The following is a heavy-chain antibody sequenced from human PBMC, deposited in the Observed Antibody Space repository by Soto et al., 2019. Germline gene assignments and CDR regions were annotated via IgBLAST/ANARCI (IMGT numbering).Heavy chain of an antibody. J-gene: IGHJ4*02. CDR1: GFTFSSYA. CDR2: ISGSGGST. D-gene: IGHD3-10*01. Sequence: GGSLRLSCAASGFTFSSYAMSWVRQAPGKGLEWVSAISGSGGSTYYADSVKGRFTISRDNSKNTLYLQMNSLRAEDTAVYNCAKDLPVVRYRDPYYSDYWGQGTLVTVSS. CDR3: AKDLPVVRYRDPYYSDY. V-gene: IGHV3-23*01.